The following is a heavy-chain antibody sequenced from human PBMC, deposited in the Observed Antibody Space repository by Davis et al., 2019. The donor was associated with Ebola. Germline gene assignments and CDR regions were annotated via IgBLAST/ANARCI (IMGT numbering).Heavy chain of an antibody. CDR3: TRGSIRLIDY. CDR2: ISGGSDTM. CDR1: GFTFSIHN. D-gene: IGHD2-21*01. V-gene: IGHV3-48*01. J-gene: IGHJ4*02. Sequence: PGGSLRLSCAASGFTFSIHNMYWVRQAPGKGLQCVSYISGGSDTMYYADSVKGRFTISRDNAKNSLYLQMNSLKPDDRAVYYCTRGSIRLIDYWGQGTLVTVSS.